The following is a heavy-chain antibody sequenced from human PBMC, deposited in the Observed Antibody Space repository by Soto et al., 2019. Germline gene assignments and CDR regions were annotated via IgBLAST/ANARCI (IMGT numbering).Heavy chain of an antibody. J-gene: IGHJ3*02. Sequence: QLQLQESGPGLVKPSETLSLTCTVSGGSISSSSYYWGWIRQPPGKGLEWIGSIYYSGSTYYNPSLKSRVTLSVDTSKNQFSLKLSSGAAADTAVYYCARLLRDLWSGYFDAFDIWGQGTMVTVSS. D-gene: IGHD3-3*01. CDR2: IYYSGST. V-gene: IGHV4-39*01. CDR3: ARLLRDLWSGYFDAFDI. CDR1: GGSISSSSYY.